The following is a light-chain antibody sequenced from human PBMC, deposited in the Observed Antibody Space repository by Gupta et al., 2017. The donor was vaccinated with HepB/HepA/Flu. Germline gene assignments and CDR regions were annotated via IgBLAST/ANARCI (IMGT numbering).Light chain of an antibody. CDR3: QQYNNWPPIT. V-gene: IGKV3-15*01. CDR1: QSVSSD. Sequence: EIVLTQSPATLSVSPGERATLPCRASQSVSSDLAWYQQKPGQAPRLLIYGTSTRATGSPPRFSGSGAGTEFTLTISSLQSEDFAVYYCQQYNNWPPITFGPGTKVDIK. CDR2: GTS. J-gene: IGKJ3*01.